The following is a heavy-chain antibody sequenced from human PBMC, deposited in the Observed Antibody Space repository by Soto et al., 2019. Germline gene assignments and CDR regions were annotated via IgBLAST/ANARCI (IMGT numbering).Heavy chain of an antibody. CDR3: ARDGIGVTAIRGFCDY. CDR2: IWYDGSNK. J-gene: IGHJ4*02. D-gene: IGHD1-20*01. V-gene: IGHV3-33*01. CDR1: GSIFSGYG. Sequence: QEQLVESGGGVVQPGRSLRLSCAASGSIFSGYGMHWIRQAPGKGLECVAVIWYDGSNKYYADSVKGRFTISRDNSKNMLYLQMDSLRAEDTAVYYCARDGIGVTAIRGFCDYWGQGTLVTISS.